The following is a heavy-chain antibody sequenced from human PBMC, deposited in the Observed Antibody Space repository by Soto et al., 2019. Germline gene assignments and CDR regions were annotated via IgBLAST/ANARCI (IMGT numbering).Heavy chain of an antibody. V-gene: IGHV4-59*01. Sequence: QVQLQESGPGLVKPSETLSLTCTVSGGSISSYYWSWIRQPPGKGLEWIGYIYYSGSTNYNPSLKSRVTISVDTSKNQFSLKLSSVTAADTAVYYCARELKITMVRGVIITENGGGMDVWGQGTTVTVSS. J-gene: IGHJ6*02. CDR1: GGSISSYY. CDR2: IYYSGST. CDR3: ARELKITMVRGVIITENGGGMDV. D-gene: IGHD3-10*01.